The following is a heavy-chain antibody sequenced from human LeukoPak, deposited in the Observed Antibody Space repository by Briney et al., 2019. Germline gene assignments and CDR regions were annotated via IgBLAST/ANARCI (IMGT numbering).Heavy chain of an antibody. D-gene: IGHD6-19*01. CDR1: GYIFPHYW. CDR2: IYPDDSNT. J-gene: IGHJ4*02. CDR3: ARRSGSLDDFDY. Sequence: GESLKISCTVSGYIFPHYWIGWVRQMPGKGLEWMGIIYPDDSNTIYSPSFQGQVTISADKSSNTAYLQWSSLRASDTAIYFCARRSGSLDDFDYWGQGTLVTVPS. V-gene: IGHV5-51*01.